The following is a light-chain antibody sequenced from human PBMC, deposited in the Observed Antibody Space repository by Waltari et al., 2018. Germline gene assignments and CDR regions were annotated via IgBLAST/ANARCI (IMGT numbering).Light chain of an antibody. Sequence: DIQMTQSPTSLSASVGDSVTITCQASQDISNYLNWYQQKPGKAPKLLIYDASNLEIGVPSTFTGSGSGTDFTFTISSLQPEDIATYYCQQYDNFPATFGGGTKVEIK. V-gene: IGKV1-33*01. CDR1: QDISNY. J-gene: IGKJ4*01. CDR2: DAS. CDR3: QQYDNFPAT.